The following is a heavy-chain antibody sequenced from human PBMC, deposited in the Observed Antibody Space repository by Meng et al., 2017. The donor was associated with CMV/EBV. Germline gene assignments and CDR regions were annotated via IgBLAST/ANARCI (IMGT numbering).Heavy chain of an antibody. V-gene: IGHV3-53*01. CDR3: ARSHTAMTLPNIYFDY. J-gene: IGHJ4*02. D-gene: IGHD5-18*01. CDR2: IYSGGST. Sequence: GGSLRLSCAASGFTVSSNYMSWVRQAPGKGLEWVSVIYSGGSTYYADSVKGRFTISRDNSKNTLYLQMNSLRAEDTAVYYCARSHTAMTLPNIYFDYWGQGTLVTVSS. CDR1: GFTVSSNY.